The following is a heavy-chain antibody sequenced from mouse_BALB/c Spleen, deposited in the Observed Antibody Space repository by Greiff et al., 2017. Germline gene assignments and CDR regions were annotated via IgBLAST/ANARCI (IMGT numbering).Heavy chain of an antibody. CDR3: ARNMGGSSPWFAY. V-gene: IGHV1-7*01. D-gene: IGHD1-1*01. Sequence: VKLVESGAELAKPGASVKMSCKASGYTFTSYWMHWVKQRPGQGLEWIGYINPSTGYTEYNQKFKDKATLTADKSSSTAYMQLSSLTSEDSAVYYCARNMGGSSPWFAYWGQGTLVTVSA. CDR2: INPSTGYT. J-gene: IGHJ3*01. CDR1: GYTFTSYW.